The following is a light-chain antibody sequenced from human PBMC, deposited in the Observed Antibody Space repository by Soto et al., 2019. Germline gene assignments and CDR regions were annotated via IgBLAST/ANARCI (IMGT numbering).Light chain of an antibody. V-gene: IGLV1-51*01. Sequence: QSVLTQPPSVSAAPGQKVTISCSGSSSNIRNNYVSWYQQLPGTAPKLLIYDNNQRPSGIPDRFSGSKSGTSATLGITGLQTGDEADYYCATWDNSLSAGVFGTGTKLTVL. CDR3: ATWDNSLSAGV. CDR2: DNN. CDR1: SSNIRNNY. J-gene: IGLJ1*01.